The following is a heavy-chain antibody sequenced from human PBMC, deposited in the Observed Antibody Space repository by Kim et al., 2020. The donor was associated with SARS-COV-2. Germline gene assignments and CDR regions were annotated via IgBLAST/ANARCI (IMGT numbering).Heavy chain of an antibody. CDR3: ARDKQWLTNAFDI. CDR2: ISSSSSYI. CDR1: GFTFSSYS. Sequence: GGSLRLSCAASGFTFSSYSMNWVRQAPGKGLEWVSSISSSSSYIYYADSVKGRFTISRDNAKNSLYLQMNSLRAEDTAVYYCARDKQWLTNAFDIWGQGTMVTVSS. J-gene: IGHJ3*02. D-gene: IGHD6-19*01. V-gene: IGHV3-21*01.